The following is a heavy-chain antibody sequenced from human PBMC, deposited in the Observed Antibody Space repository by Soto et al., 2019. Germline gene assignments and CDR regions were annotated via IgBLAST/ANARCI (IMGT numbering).Heavy chain of an antibody. CDR1: GGTFSSYA. V-gene: IGHV1-69*01. J-gene: IGHJ6*02. Sequence: QVQLVQSGAEVKKPGSSVKVSCKASGGTFSSYAISWVRQAPGQGLEWMGGIIAISDTPNYAQKFQGRVTITEDESTSTAYMELSSLRSEDTAVYYCARSQGSSTSLEIYYYYYYGMDVWGQGTTVTVSS. D-gene: IGHD2-2*01. CDR2: IIAISDTP. CDR3: ARSQGSSTSLEIYYYYYYGMDV.